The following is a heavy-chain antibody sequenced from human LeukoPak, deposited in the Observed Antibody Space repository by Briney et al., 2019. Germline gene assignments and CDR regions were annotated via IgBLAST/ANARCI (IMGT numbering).Heavy chain of an antibody. Sequence: PSETLSLTCTVSGGSIRSSYYYWGWIHQPPGKGLEWIGSIYDSGSTYYNPSLKSRVTISIDTSKNQFSLKLSSVTAADTAVYYCARLGAGPTYYDFWSGYSSFYFDYWGQGTLVTVSS. CDR1: GGSIRSSYYY. V-gene: IGHV4-39*01. J-gene: IGHJ4*02. D-gene: IGHD3-3*01. CDR3: ARLGAGPTYYDFWSGYSSFYFDY. CDR2: IYDSGST.